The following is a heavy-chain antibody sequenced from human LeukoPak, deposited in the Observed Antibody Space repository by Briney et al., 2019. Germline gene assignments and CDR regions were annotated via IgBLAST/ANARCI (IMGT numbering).Heavy chain of an antibody. Sequence: PSETLSLTCTVSGGSISISNYYWGWIRQPPGKGLEWIGTMYYSGSTYYNPSLKSRVTISVDTSKNQFSLRLSSVTAADTAVYYCARHELLWSPDHPWGQGTLVTVSS. CDR2: MYYSGST. D-gene: IGHD3-10*01. J-gene: IGHJ5*02. CDR3: ARHELLWSPDHP. CDR1: GGSISISNYY. V-gene: IGHV4-39*01.